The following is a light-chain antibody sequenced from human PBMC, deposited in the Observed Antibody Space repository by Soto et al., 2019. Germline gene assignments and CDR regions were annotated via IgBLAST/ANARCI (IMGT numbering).Light chain of an antibody. CDR1: QSVSSH. Sequence: EIRMTQSPAILSVPPGESATLSCRASQSVSSHVVWYQQKPGQAPRLLMSDSVTGAAGIPARFSGSGSGTEFSLTISSVQSDDSAIYYRQQFGDWPSFGLGTKVDIK. V-gene: IGKV3-15*01. CDR3: QQFGDWPS. J-gene: IGKJ1*01. CDR2: DSV.